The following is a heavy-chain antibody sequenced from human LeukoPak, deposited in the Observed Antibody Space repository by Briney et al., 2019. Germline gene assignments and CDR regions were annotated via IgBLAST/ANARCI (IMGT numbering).Heavy chain of an antibody. Sequence: GASVKVSCKASGYTFTGYYMHWVRQAPGQGLEWMGWINPNSGGTNYAQKFQGRVTMTRDTSISTAYMELSSLRSEDTAVYYCARSTPPGGYYYYMDVWGKGTTVTISS. J-gene: IGHJ6*03. V-gene: IGHV1-2*02. D-gene: IGHD3-16*01. CDR2: INPNSGGT. CDR1: GYTFTGYY. CDR3: ARSTPPGGYYYYMDV.